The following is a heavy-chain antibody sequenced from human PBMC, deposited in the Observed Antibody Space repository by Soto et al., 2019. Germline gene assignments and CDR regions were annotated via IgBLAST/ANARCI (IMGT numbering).Heavy chain of an antibody. Sequence: EVQLLESGGGLVQPGGSLRLSCAASGFTFSSYAMTWVRQAPGKGLEWVSAISGSGNTSYYADSVKGRFTISRDSSKKMLSLQMNSLRPEDTAVYYCAKDSGRTWYEDYWGQGTLVTVSS. J-gene: IGHJ4*02. V-gene: IGHV3-23*01. D-gene: IGHD6-13*01. CDR1: GFTFSSYA. CDR3: AKDSGRTWYEDY. CDR2: ISGSGNTS.